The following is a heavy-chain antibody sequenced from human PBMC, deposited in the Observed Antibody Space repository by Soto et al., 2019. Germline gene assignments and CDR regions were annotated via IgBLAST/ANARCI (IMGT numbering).Heavy chain of an antibody. J-gene: IGHJ4*02. CDR2: ISGDGTTT. V-gene: IGHV3-11*01. Sequence: PGGSLRLSCAASGFRFSDHYMTWIRQAPGKGLEWVSKISGDGTTTYYADSVKGRFTVSRDNAENSVYLQMNSLRAEDTAVYYCASDPYYYASGFWGQGTLVTAS. D-gene: IGHD3-10*01. CDR3: ASDPYYYASGF. CDR1: GFRFSDHY.